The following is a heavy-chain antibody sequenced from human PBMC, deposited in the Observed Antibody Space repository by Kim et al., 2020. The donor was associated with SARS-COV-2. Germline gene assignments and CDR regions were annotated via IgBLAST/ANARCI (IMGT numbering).Heavy chain of an antibody. Sequence: TYYTPSLKSRVTISVDTSKNQFSLKLSSVTAADTAVYYCARLPRGVQSDYWGQGTLVTVSS. CDR2: T. CDR3: ARLPRGVQSDY. D-gene: IGHD3-10*01. J-gene: IGHJ4*02. V-gene: IGHV4-39*01.